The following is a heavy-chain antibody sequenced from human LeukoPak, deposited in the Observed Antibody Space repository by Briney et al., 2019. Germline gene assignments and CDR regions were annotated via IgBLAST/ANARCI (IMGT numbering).Heavy chain of an antibody. J-gene: IGHJ4*02. CDR1: GFNFSRYG. Sequence: GGSLRLSCAASGFNFSRYGMHWVRQGPGKGLEWVALVSYDGGSKYYADSMKGRITISRDNSKNTLHLQMNSLRTEDTAVYYCARVKGGIAAAGNYFDYWGQGTLVTVSS. D-gene: IGHD6-13*01. CDR2: VSYDGGSK. CDR3: ARVKGGIAAAGNYFDY. V-gene: IGHV3-30*19.